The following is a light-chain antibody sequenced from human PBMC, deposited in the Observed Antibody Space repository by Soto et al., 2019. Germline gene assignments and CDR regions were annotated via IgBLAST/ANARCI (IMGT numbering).Light chain of an antibody. V-gene: IGLV2-8*01. J-gene: IGLJ2*01. CDR3: SSYAGSNNLVV. CDR1: SSDVGGYSY. Sequence: QSALTQPPSASGSPGQSATISCTGTSSDVGGYSYVSWYQQHPGKAPKLMIYEVSKRPSGVPDRFSGSKSGNTASLTVSGLQAEDEADYYCSSYAGSNNLVVFGGGTKLPVL. CDR2: EVS.